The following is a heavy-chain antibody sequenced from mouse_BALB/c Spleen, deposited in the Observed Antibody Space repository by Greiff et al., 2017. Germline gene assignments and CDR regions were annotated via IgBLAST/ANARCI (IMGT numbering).Heavy chain of an antibody. Sequence: EVQLKESGPELVKPGASVKMSCKASGYTFTSYVMHWVKQKPGQGLEWIGYINPYNDGTKYNEKFKGKATLTSDKSSSTAYMELSSLTSEDSAVYYCARMGITTVVATDFDYWGQGTTLTVSS. J-gene: IGHJ2*01. V-gene: IGHV1-14*01. CDR3: ARMGITTVVATDFDY. CDR2: INPYNDGT. D-gene: IGHD1-1*01. CDR1: GYTFTSYV.